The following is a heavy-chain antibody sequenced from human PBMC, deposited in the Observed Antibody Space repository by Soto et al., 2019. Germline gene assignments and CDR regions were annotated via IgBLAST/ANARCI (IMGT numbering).Heavy chain of an antibody. V-gene: IGHV4-30-4*01. D-gene: IGHD3-10*01. CDR1: GGSISSGDYY. Sequence: SETLSLTCTVSGGSISSGDYYWSWIRQPPGKGLEWIGYIYYSGSTYYNPSLKSRVTISVDTSKNQFSLKLSSVTAADTAVYYCAREITMVRGVIMPYYYYGMDVWGQGTTVTVSS. J-gene: IGHJ6*02. CDR2: IYYSGST. CDR3: AREITMVRGVIMPYYYYGMDV.